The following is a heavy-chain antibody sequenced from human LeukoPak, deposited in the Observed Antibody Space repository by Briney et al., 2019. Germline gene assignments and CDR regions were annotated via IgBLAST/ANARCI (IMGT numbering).Heavy chain of an antibody. V-gene: IGHV4-38-2*02. J-gene: IGHJ3*02. Sequence: ASETLSLTCTVSGYSISSGHFWGWIRPPPGKGLEWIGSIYHSGSTYYNPSLKSRVTISVDTSKNQFSLKLSSVTAADTAVYYCARAERWLQFNDAFDIWGQGTMVTVSS. D-gene: IGHD5-24*01. CDR2: IYHSGST. CDR3: ARAERWLQFNDAFDI. CDR1: GYSISSGHF.